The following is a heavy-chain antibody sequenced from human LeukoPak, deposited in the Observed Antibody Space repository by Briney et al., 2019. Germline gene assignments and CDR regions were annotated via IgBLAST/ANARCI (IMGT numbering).Heavy chain of an antibody. Sequence: GGSLRLSCAASGFTFSSYSMNWVRQAPGKGLEWLSYISDFSSTTYYADSVKGRFTISRDNAKNSLYLQMNSLRAEDTALYYCARALSVAGIRYYYGLDVWGQGTTVTVSS. D-gene: IGHD6-19*01. J-gene: IGHJ6*02. CDR2: ISDFSSTT. CDR1: GFTFSSYS. CDR3: ARALSVAGIRYYYGLDV. V-gene: IGHV3-48*04.